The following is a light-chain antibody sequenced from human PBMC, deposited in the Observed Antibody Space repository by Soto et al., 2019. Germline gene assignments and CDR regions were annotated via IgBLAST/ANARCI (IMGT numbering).Light chain of an antibody. CDR3: SSYTISNTIPFV. J-gene: IGLJ1*01. V-gene: IGLV2-14*01. CDR2: EVT. Sequence: QSALTQPASVSGSPGQSITISCTGTRRDVGGYNYVSWYQQYPGKSPKLLIYEVTHRPSGVSNRFSGSKSGNTASLTISGLQAEDEAAYYCSSYTISNTIPFVSGTGTKVTVL. CDR1: RRDVGGYNY.